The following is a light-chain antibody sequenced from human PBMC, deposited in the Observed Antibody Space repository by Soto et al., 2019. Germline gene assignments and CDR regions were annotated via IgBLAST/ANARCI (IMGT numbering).Light chain of an antibody. CDR1: SSDVGGYNY. CDR2: EVS. J-gene: IGLJ1*01. CDR3: SSYTSSSTYV. V-gene: IGLV2-14*01. Sequence: QSALTQPASVSGPPGQSITISCTGTSSDVGGYNYVSWYQQHPGKAPKLMIYEVSNRPIGVSNRFPGSKSGNTASLTISGLQAEDEADYYCSSYTSSSTYVFGTGTKVTVL.